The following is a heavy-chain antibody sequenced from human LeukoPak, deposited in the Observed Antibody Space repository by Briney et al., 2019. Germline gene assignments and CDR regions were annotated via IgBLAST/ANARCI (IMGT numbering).Heavy chain of an antibody. CDR2: IYYSGST. J-gene: IGHJ4*02. Sequence: SETLSLTCTVSGRSISSSSYYWGWLRQPPGKGLEWIGSIYYSGSTYYNPSLKSRVTISVDTSKNQFSLKLSSVTAADTAVYYCASPIVVVPAAIFHFDYWGQGTLVTVSS. CDR3: ASPIVVVPAAIFHFDY. CDR1: GRSISSSSYY. D-gene: IGHD2-2*02. V-gene: IGHV4-39*01.